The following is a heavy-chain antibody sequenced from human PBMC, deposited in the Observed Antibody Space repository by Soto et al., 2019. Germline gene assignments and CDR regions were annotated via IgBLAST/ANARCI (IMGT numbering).Heavy chain of an antibody. CDR1: GVTVSSNY. J-gene: IGHJ4*02. V-gene: IGHV3-66*04. CDR2: IYSGGST. Sequence: EVQLVESGGGLVQPGGSLRLSCAASGVTVSSNYMSWVRQAPGKGLEWVSVIYSGGSTYYADSVKGRFTISRDNSKNTLYLQMKSLRAEDTAVYYCARHGYNYGGGYFAYWGQGTLVTVSS. D-gene: IGHD5-18*01. CDR3: ARHGYNYGGGYFAY.